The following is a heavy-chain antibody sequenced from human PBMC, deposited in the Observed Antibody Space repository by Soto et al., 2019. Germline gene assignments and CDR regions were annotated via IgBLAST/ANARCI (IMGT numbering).Heavy chain of an antibody. J-gene: IGHJ6*02. CDR2: IYWDDDK. CDR3: VQSRCGGDCLQSYSSHSYYGLDV. D-gene: IGHD2-21*02. Sequence: QITLKESGPALVKPTQPLTLTCTFSGLSLSTTGVGVGWIRQPPGKALEWLALIYWDDDKRYSPSLKSRLTITKDTSKNPVVLTMPNMDPVDTATYYCVQSRCGGDCLQSYSSHSYYGLDVWGQGTAVTVSS. V-gene: IGHV2-5*02. CDR1: GLSLSTTGVG.